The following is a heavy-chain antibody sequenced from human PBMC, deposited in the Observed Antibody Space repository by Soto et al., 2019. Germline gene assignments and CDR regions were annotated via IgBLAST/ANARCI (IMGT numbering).Heavy chain of an antibody. CDR2: ISVYNGDT. Sequence: QVPLVQSGAEVKKPGASVKVSCKASGYTFTNHAISWVRQAPGQGLEWMGWISVYNGDTNYAQRLQGRVTMTTDTSTSTAYMELRSLRSDDTAVYYCAREHSVTRDAFDIWGQGTMVTVSS. J-gene: IGHJ3*02. D-gene: IGHD4-17*01. V-gene: IGHV1-18*01. CDR3: AREHSVTRDAFDI. CDR1: GYTFTNHA.